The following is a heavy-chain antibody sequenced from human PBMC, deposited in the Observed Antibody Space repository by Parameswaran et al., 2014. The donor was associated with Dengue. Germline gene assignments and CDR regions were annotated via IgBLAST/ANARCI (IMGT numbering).Heavy chain of an antibody. CDR3: ARRSSGYDGGGMDV. Sequence: WIRQPPGKGLEWIGSIYYSGSTYYNPSLKSRVTISVDTSKNQFSLKLSSVTAADTAVYYCARRSSGYDGGGMDVWGQGTTVTVSS. V-gene: IGHV4-39*01. J-gene: IGHJ6*02. D-gene: IGHD5-12*01. CDR2: IYYSGST.